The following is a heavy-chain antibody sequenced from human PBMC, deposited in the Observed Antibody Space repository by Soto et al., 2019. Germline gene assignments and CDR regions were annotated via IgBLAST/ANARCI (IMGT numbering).Heavy chain of an antibody. CDR3: ATHGAPPAYSGRKRYYFDY. CDR2: ISAYNGNT. CDR1: GYTFTSYG. Sequence: ASVKVSCKASGYTFTSYGISWVRQAPGQGLEWMGWISAYNGNTNYAQKLQGRVTMTTDTSTSTAYMELRSLRPDDTAVYYCATHGAPPAYSGRKRYYFDYWGQGTLVTVSS. V-gene: IGHV1-18*04. J-gene: IGHJ4*02. D-gene: IGHD1-26*01.